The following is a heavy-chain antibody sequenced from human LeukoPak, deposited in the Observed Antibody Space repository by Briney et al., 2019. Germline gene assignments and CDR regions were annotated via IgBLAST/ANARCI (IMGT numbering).Heavy chain of an antibody. CDR2: INPSGGST. Sequence: GASVKVSCKASGYTFTSYYMHWVRQAPGQGLEWMGIINPSGGSTSYAQKFQGRVTMTRDMSTSTVYMELSSLRSEDTAVYYCARRSKHFHTFDYWGQGTLVTVSS. V-gene: IGHV1-46*01. CDR3: ARRSKHFHTFDY. D-gene: IGHD2/OR15-2a*01. J-gene: IGHJ4*02. CDR1: GYTFTSYY.